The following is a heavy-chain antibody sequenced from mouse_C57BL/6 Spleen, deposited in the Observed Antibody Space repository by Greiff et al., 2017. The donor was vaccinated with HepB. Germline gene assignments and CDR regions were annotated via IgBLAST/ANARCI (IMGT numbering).Heavy chain of an antibody. J-gene: IGHJ4*01. V-gene: IGHV1-9*01. D-gene: IGHD1-1*01. Sequence: VQRVESGAELMKPGASVKLSCKATGYTFTGYWIEWVKQRPGHGLEWIGEILPGSGSTNYNEKFKGKATFTADTSSNTAYMQLSSLTTEDSAIYYCARKGNYYGSSSYYAMDYWGQGTSVTVSS. CDR1: GYTFTGYW. CDR2: ILPGSGST. CDR3: ARKGNYYGSSSYYAMDY.